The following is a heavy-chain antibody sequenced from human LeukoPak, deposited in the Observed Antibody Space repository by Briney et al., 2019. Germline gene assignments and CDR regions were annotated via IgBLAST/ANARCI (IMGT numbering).Heavy chain of an antibody. Sequence: KPGGSLRLSCAASGFTFSVHYMSWIREAPGKGLQWISYISNDGTKTYYADSVRGRFTISRDNGKNLVYLQMNSLRVEDTAVYYCARVFSHWGWPGDYYFDYWGQGSLVTVSS. CDR2: ISNDGTKT. CDR1: GFTFSVHY. CDR3: ARVFSHWGWPGDYYFDY. V-gene: IGHV3-11*04. J-gene: IGHJ4*02. D-gene: IGHD3-16*01.